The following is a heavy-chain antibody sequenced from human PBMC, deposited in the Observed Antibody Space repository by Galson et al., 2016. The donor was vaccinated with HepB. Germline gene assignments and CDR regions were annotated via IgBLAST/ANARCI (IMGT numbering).Heavy chain of an antibody. CDR2: ISTGSTYI. J-gene: IGHJ6*04. V-gene: IGHV3-21*01. D-gene: IGHD3-10*01. CDR1: GFSFNTYS. Sequence: SLRLSCAASGFSFNTYSFNWVRQAPGKGLEWVSSISTGSTYIYYADSVKGRFTISRDNAKNSLYLQMSNLRAEDTAVYYCARDGGSGSYLGSEYYGMDVWGKGTMVTVSS. CDR3: ARDGGSGSYLGSEYYGMDV.